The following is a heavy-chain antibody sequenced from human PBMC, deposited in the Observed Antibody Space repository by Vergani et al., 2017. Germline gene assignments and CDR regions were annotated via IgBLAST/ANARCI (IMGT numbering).Heavy chain of an antibody. CDR2: ITGSGSNT. CDR1: GFTFSSYA. Sequence: EVRLLESGGKLVQPGGSLRLSCAASGFTFSSYAMSWVRQAPGKGLEWVSAITGSGSNTYYADSVKGRFTISRDHSKNTLYLQMNSLRAEDTAVYYCAKGGSGWYGSQIDYWGQGTLVTVSS. J-gene: IGHJ4*02. D-gene: IGHD6-19*01. CDR3: AKGGSGWYGSQIDY. V-gene: IGHV3-23*01.